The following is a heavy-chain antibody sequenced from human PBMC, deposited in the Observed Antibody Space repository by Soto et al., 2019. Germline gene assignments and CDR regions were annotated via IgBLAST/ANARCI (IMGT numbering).Heavy chain of an antibody. Sequence: EVQLVESGGGLVQPGGSLRLSCAASGFTFSSYSMNWVRQAPGQGLEWVSYISSSSSTIYYADSVKGRFTISRDNAKNSLYLQMSSLRDEDTAVYYCARDVWLPYYYGMDVWGQGTTVTVSS. CDR1: GFTFSSYS. CDR3: ARDVWLPYYYGMDV. V-gene: IGHV3-48*02. D-gene: IGHD5-18*01. CDR2: ISSSSSTI. J-gene: IGHJ6*02.